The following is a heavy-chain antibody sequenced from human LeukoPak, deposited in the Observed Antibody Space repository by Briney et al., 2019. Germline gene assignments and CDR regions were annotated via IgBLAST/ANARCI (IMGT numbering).Heavy chain of an antibody. CDR1: GYTLANYY. CDR2: INPSGGST. V-gene: IGHV1-46*01. D-gene: IGHD2-15*01. CDR3: ARSLGYCSGGSCYRPSLDY. J-gene: IGHJ4*02. Sequence: ASVKVSCKASGYTLANYYMHWVRQAPGQGLEWMGIINPSGGSTSYAQKFQGRGTMTRDTSTSTVYMELSSLKSEDTAVYYCARSLGYCSGGSCYRPSLDYWGQGTLVTVSS.